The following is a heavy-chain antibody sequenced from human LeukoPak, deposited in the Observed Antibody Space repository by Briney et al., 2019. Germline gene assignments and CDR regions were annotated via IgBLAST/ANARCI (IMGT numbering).Heavy chain of an antibody. CDR3: ARARENWFDP. CDR1: GGSISSSSYY. Sequence: SETPSLTCTVSGGSISSSSYYWGWIRQPPGKGLEWIGSIYYSGSTYYNPSLKSRVTISVDTSKNQFSLKLSSVTAADTAVYYCARARENWFDPWGQGTLVTVSS. CDR2: IYYSGST. J-gene: IGHJ5*02. V-gene: IGHV4-39*07.